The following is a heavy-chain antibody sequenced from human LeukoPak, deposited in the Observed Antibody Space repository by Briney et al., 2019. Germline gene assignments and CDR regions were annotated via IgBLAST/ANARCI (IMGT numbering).Heavy chain of an antibody. J-gene: IGHJ4*02. CDR1: GFTFNSYW. CDR2: IRYDGSNT. Sequence: GGSLRLSCAASGFTFNSYWMSWVRQAPGKGLEWLAFIRYDGSNTYYADSVKGRFTVSRDDSKNTLYLQMNSLRGDDTAVYYCAKDGTSYYYIYYWGQGTLVTVSS. CDR3: AKDGTSYYYIYY. V-gene: IGHV3-30*02. D-gene: IGHD2/OR15-2a*01.